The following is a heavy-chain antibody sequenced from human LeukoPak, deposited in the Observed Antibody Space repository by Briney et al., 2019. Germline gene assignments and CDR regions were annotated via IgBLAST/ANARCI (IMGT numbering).Heavy chain of an antibody. CDR2: MNPNSGNT. V-gene: IGHV1-8*01. CDR1: GYTFTSYD. CDR3: AREAFRYYYYYMDV. J-gene: IGHJ6*03. Sequence: ASVKVSCKASGYTFTSYDINWVRQATGQGLEWMGWMNPNSGNTGYAQKFQGRVTITADESTSTAYMELSSLRSEDTAVYYCAREAFRYYYYYMDVWGKGTTVTISS. D-gene: IGHD2/OR15-2a*01.